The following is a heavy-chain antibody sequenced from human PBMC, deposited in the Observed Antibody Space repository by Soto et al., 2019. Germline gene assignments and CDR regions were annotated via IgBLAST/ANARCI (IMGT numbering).Heavy chain of an antibody. J-gene: IGHJ6*02. CDR1: GDSVSSSSAA. Sequence: SQTLSLTCDISGDSVSSSSAAWNWIRQSPSRGLEWLGRTYYRSKWIHEYTVSMESRITINPDTSKNQFSLHIYSVTPEDTAVYCCAGVVWFSGMDVWGQGTPVTVSS. CDR2: TYYRSKWIH. D-gene: IGHD3-16*01. CDR3: AGVVWFSGMDV. V-gene: IGHV6-1*01.